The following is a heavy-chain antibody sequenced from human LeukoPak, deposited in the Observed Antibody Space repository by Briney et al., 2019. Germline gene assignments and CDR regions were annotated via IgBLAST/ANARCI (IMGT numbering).Heavy chain of an antibody. V-gene: IGHV4-34*01. Sequence: SETLSLTCAVYGGSFSGYYWSWIRQPPGKGLEWIGEINHSGSTNYNPSLKSRVTISVDTSKNQFSLKLSSVTAADTAVYYCARGISSWFTYFDYWGQGTLVTASS. D-gene: IGHD6-13*01. CDR1: GGSFSGYY. J-gene: IGHJ4*02. CDR2: INHSGST. CDR3: ARGISSWFTYFDY.